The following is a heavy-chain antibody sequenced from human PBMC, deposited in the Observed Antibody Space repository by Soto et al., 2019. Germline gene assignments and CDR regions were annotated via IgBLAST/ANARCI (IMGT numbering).Heavy chain of an antibody. CDR2: INYSGST. J-gene: IGHJ4*02. V-gene: IGHV4-39*01. Sequence: QLQLQESGPGLVKPSETLSLTCSVSGDSISSSSYYWGWIRQHPGKGLEWIGTINYSGSTYYNPSLTSRVTISVDTSKNQFSLKVSSVTAADPAVYYCASLYGAYVPYWGQGILVSVSS. CDR1: GDSISSSSYY. CDR3: ASLYGAYVPY. D-gene: IGHD4-17*01.